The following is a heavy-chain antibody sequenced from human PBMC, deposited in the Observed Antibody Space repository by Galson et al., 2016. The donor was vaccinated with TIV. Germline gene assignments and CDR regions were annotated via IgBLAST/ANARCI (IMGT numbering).Heavy chain of an antibody. CDR1: GFSFSAYW. D-gene: IGHD2-8*02. CDR3: AKDGYWSFDS. J-gene: IGHJ4*02. Sequence: LRLSCAASGFSFSAYWMNWVRQAPGEGLELVAKIKGDGSETDYVDSVKGRFIVSRDNAKNSVFLQMNSLRAEDTAVYYCAKDGYWSFDSWGQGTLVTVSS. CDR2: IKGDGSET. V-gene: IGHV3-7*03.